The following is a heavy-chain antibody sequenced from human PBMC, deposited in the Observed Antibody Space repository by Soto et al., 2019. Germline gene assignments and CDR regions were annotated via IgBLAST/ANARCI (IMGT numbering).Heavy chain of an antibody. V-gene: IGHV3-72*01. CDR2: IRNKPNGHTT. Sequence: PGGSLRLSCEGSGFTFSGHYIDWGRQAPGKGLEWLGRIRNKPNGHTTAYAASVKGRFTISRDDSKNLVYLQMNSLKSEDTALYYCSTTVITAPLFEYWGQGTLVTVSS. D-gene: IGHD2-21*02. J-gene: IGHJ4*02. CDR3: STTVITAPLFEY. CDR1: GFTFSGHY.